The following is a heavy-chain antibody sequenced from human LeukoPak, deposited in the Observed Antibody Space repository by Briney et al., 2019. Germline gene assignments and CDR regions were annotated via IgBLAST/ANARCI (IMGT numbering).Heavy chain of an antibody. CDR1: DGSISGYY. J-gene: IGHJ5*02. Sequence: SETLSLTCSVSDGSISGYYWSWIRQSPGKGLEWIGYIYFTGFTHYNPSLKSRVTMSVDTSKSQFSLRLNSVTAADTAVYYCARDAHGGNSWGWFDPWGQGTLVTVSS. D-gene: IGHD4-23*01. CDR2: IYFTGFT. V-gene: IGHV4-59*01. CDR3: ARDAHGGNSWGWFDP.